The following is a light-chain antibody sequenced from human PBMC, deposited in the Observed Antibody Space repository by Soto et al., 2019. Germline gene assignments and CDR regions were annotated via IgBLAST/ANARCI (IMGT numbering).Light chain of an antibody. J-gene: IGKJ1*01. Sequence: DIQMTQSPSTLSASVGDRVTITCRASQSISSWLAWYQQTPGKAPKLLIYDASSLESGVPSRFSGRGSGTEFTLTISSLQPDDFATYYCQQYNSYWTFGQGTKVDIK. V-gene: IGKV1-5*01. CDR3: QQYNSYWT. CDR1: QSISSW. CDR2: DAS.